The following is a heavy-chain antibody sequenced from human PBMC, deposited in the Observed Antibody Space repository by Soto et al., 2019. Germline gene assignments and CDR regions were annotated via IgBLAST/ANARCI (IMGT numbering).Heavy chain of an antibody. CDR3: ARDRRYYGSGSYYNVRPYFDY. Sequence: EVQLVESGGGLVQPGGPLRLSCAAPGFTFSSYWMHWVRQAPGKGLGWVPRINSDGSSTSYADSVKGRFTISRDNAKNTLSLQMNSLRDEDTAVYYCARDRRYYGSGSYYNVRPYFDYWGQGTLVTVSS. CDR1: GFTFSSYW. V-gene: IGHV3-74*01. CDR2: INSDGSST. J-gene: IGHJ4*02. D-gene: IGHD3-10*01.